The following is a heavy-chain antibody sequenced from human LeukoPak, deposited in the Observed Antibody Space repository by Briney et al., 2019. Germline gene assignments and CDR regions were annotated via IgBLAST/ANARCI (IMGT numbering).Heavy chain of an antibody. CDR3: TTISLVVVSATGGGF. Sequence: GGSLRLSCAASGFTFSKAWMSWVRQAPGKGLEWVGRIKSKTDGETTDYAAPVKGRFTISRDDSENTPYLQMNSLQAEDTAVYYCTTISLVVVSATGGGFWGQGTLVTVSS. CDR2: IKSKTDGETT. V-gene: IGHV3-15*01. D-gene: IGHD2-21*01. J-gene: IGHJ4*02. CDR1: GFTFSKAW.